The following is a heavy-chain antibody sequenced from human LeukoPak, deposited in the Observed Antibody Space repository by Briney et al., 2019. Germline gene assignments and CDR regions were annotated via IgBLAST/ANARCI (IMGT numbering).Heavy chain of an antibody. D-gene: IGHD4-17*01. CDR1: GYTLTELS. V-gene: IGHV1-24*01. J-gene: IGHJ4*02. CDR2: FDPEDGET. Sequence: ASVKVSCKVSGYTLTELSMHWVRQAPGKGLEWMGGFDPEDGETIYAQKFQGRVTMTEDTSTDTAYMGLSSLRSEDTAVYYCATGPPTVTTTRALDYWGQGTLVTVSS. CDR3: ATGPPTVTTTRALDY.